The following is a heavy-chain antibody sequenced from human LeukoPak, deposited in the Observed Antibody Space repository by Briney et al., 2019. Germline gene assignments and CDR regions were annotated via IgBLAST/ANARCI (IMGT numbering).Heavy chain of an antibody. V-gene: IGHV3-23*01. CDR2: ISCSCGST. D-gene: IGHD1-7*01. CDR1: GFTFSSYA. CDR3: AKGQNWNYVGWFDP. J-gene: IGHJ5*02. Sequence: GGSLRLSCAASGFTFSSYAMSWVRQAPGKGLEWVSAISCSCGSTYYADSVKGRFTISRDNSKNTLYLQMNSLRAEDTAVYYCAKGQNWNYVGWFDPWGQGTLVTVSS.